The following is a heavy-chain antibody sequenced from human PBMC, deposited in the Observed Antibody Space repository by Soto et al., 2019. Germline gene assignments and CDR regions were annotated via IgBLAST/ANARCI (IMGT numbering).Heavy chain of an antibody. Sequence: QVQLVQSGAEVKKPGSSVKVSCKASGDTFSSYAISWVRQAPGQGLEWMGGIIPIFGTANYAQKFQGRVTITADESTSTAYMELSSLRSEDTAVYYCARDRADIVVVVAAKGDAFDIWGQGTMVTVSS. V-gene: IGHV1-69*01. J-gene: IGHJ3*02. CDR3: ARDRADIVVVVAAKGDAFDI. D-gene: IGHD2-15*01. CDR1: GDTFSSYA. CDR2: IIPIFGTA.